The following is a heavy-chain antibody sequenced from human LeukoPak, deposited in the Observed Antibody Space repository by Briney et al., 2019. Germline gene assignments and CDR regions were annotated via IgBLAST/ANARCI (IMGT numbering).Heavy chain of an antibody. CDR3: ASRYCSGGSCYLVHYYYGMDV. J-gene: IGHJ6*02. V-gene: IGHV3-53*01. D-gene: IGHD2-15*01. Sequence: GGSLRLSCAASGFTFSSYAMSWVRQAPGKGLEWVSVIYSGGSTYYADSVKGRFTISRDNSKNTLYLQMNSLRAEDTAVYYCASRYCSGGSCYLVHYYYGMDVWGQGTTVTVSS. CDR1: GFTFSSYA. CDR2: IYSGGST.